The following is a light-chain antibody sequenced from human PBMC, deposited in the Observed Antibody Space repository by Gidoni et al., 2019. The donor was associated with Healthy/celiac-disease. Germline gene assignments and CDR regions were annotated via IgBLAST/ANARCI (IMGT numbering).Light chain of an antibody. V-gene: IGKV3-15*01. CDR3: QQYNNWPTWT. J-gene: IGKJ1*01. Sequence: EIVMTQFPATLSVSPGERATLSCRASQSVSSDLAWYQQKTGQAPRLLIYGASTRATGIPARFSGSGSGTEFTLTISSLQSEDFAVYYCQQYNNWPTWTFGQGTKVEIK. CDR2: GAS. CDR1: QSVSSD.